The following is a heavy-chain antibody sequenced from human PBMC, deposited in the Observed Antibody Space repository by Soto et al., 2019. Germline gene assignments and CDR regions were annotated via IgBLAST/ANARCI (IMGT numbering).Heavy chain of an antibody. CDR1: GFIFSGYA. J-gene: IGHJ4*02. CDR3: ARDGLARAINF. CDR2: IWYEGSET. Sequence: QVQLVESGGGMVHPGESLRLSCSASGFIFSGYAMHWVRQAPGKGLEWVAMIWYEGSETYYADSVRGRFVISRDNSKDMVYLQMTSLRAEDTAVYYCARDGLARAINFWGQEVPVTVSS. D-gene: IGHD5-12*01. V-gene: IGHV3-33*01.